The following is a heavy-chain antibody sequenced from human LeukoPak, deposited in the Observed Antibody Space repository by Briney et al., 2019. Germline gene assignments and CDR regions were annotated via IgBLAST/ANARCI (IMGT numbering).Heavy chain of an antibody. CDR2: ISYDGTNQ. Sequence: GGSLRPSCAASGFTFSNFGMHWVRQAPGKGLEWVAVISYDGTNQYYADSQQGRFTISRDNSKNTLYLRMNSLRAEDTALYYCAKVLNVGCSSTSCPDAFDIWGQGTMVTVSS. J-gene: IGHJ3*02. CDR3: AKVLNVGCSSTSCPDAFDI. D-gene: IGHD2-2*01. V-gene: IGHV3-30*18. CDR1: GFTFSNFG.